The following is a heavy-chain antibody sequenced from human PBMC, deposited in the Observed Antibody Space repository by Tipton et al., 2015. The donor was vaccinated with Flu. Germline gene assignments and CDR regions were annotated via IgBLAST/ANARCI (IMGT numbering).Heavy chain of an antibody. CDR2: IYSSGTT. CDR1: GGSLSSYY. CDR3: ARGSGSGTYMIFYF. J-gene: IGHJ4*02. Sequence: TLSLTCAVSGGSLSSYYWGWIRQPAGKGLEWIGRIYSSGTTKYNASLKSRVTMSVDTSKNQFSLKLSSVTAADTAVYYCARGSGSGTYMIFYFWGQGTLVTVSS. D-gene: IGHD3-10*01. V-gene: IGHV4-4*07.